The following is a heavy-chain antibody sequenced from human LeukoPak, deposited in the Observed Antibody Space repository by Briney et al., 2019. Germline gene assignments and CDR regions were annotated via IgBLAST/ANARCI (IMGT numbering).Heavy chain of an antibody. CDR3: LASSGYYNDY. D-gene: IGHD3-22*01. CDR2: ISGSGGST. V-gene: IGHV3-23*01. CDR1: GFTFSSYA. Sequence: GGSLRLSCAASGFTFSSYAMSWVRQAPGKGLEWVSAISGSGGSTYYADSVKGRFTISRDNSRNTLYLQMNSLRAEDTAVYYRLASSGYYNDYWGQGTLVTVSS. J-gene: IGHJ4*02.